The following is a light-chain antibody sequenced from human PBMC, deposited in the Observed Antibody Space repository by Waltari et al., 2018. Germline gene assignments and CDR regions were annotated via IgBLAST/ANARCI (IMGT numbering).Light chain of an antibody. CDR3: QSYDSSLSGWV. V-gene: IGLV1-40*01. J-gene: IGLJ3*02. CDR2: GNS. Sequence: QSVLTQPPSVSGAPGQRVTISCTGSSSNIGAGCHVHWYQQVPGTAPKLFISGNSDRPSGVPDRVSASKSGTSASLAITGLQAEDEADYYCQSYDSSLSGWVFGGGTKLTVL. CDR1: SSNIGAGCH.